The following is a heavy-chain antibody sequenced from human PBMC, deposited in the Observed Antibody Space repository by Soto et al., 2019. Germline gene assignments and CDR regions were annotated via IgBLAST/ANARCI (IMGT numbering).Heavy chain of an antibody. CDR2: IYYSGST. V-gene: IGHV4-31*03. CDR3: ALTMVRGVRSYYGMDV. J-gene: IGHJ6*02. Sequence: LTCTVSGVSNRSSGYYWGWSRQQPGKGLEWIGYIYYSGSTYYNPSLKGRVTISVDTSKDQFSLKLSSVTAADTAVYYCALTMVRGVRSYYGMDVWGQGTTVTVSS. CDR1: GVSNRSSGYY. D-gene: IGHD3-10*01.